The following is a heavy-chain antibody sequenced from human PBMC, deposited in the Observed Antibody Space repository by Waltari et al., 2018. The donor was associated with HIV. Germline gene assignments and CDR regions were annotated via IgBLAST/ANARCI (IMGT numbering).Heavy chain of an antibody. J-gene: IGHJ6*02. D-gene: IGHD4-17*01. CDR2: IFHSGST. CDR3: ARRGGATVTSYYYYGLDL. V-gene: IGHV4-39*01. Sequence: QVQLQESGPGLVKPSETLSLTCTVSGPSIRIDSHYWCWVRQPPGKGLEWIGNIFHSGSTYYNPSLRSRVTISVDTSRKQFSLKLTSVTAADTAVYYCARRGGATVTSYYYYGLDLWGQGTTVTVSS. CDR1: GPSIRIDSHY.